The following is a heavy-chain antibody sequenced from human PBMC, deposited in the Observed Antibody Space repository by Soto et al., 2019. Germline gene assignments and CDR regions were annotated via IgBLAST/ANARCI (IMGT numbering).Heavy chain of an antibody. D-gene: IGHD6-19*01. J-gene: IGHJ5*02. CDR3: ARDLYSSGWYNWFDP. CDR1: GGSISSSRCH. Sequence: TSETLSLTCTVSGGSISSSRCHWVWIRQPPGKGLEWIGNINYSGSTIYNPSLKSRVTISVDTSKNQFSLKLSSVTAADTAVYYCARDLYSSGWYNWFDPWGQGTLVTVSS. CDR2: INYSGST. V-gene: IGHV4-61*01.